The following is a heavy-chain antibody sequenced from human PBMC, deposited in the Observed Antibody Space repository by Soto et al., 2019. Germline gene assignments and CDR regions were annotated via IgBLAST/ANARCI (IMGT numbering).Heavy chain of an antibody. CDR3: VRAASFYYDNTGYYHFDY. J-gene: IGHJ4*02. CDR1: GGSINSGGFY. V-gene: IGHV4-31*03. D-gene: IGHD3-22*01. Sequence: SETLSLTCTVSGGSINSGGFYWSWIRQHPGKGLEWIGYIYYSGSTYYNPSLKSRVIVSVDTSKNQFSLRLRSVTAADTAVYYFVRAASFYYDNTGYYHFDYWGQGSLVTVSS. CDR2: IYYSGST.